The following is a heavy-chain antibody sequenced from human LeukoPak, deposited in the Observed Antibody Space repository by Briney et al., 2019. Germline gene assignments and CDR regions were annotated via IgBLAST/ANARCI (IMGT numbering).Heavy chain of an antibody. D-gene: IGHD3-10*01. J-gene: IGHJ4*02. CDR1: GFTFSSYA. CDR3: ARDRGLDY. V-gene: IGHV3-30*14. Sequence: GGSLRLSCAASGFTFSSYAMHWVRQAPGKGLEWVAVISYDGSNEYYADSVKGRFTISRHNSKNTLYLQMNSLRAEDTAVYYCARDRGLDYWGQGTLVTVSS. CDR2: ISYDGSNE.